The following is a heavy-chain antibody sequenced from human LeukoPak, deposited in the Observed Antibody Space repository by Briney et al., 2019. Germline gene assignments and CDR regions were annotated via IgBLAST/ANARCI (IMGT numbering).Heavy chain of an antibody. D-gene: IGHD1-26*01. CDR3: AIDTRIVGTPGAFDI. V-gene: IGHV3-66*01. Sequence: GGSLRLSCAASGFTVSSNYMSWVRQAPGKGLEWVSVIYSGGSTYYADSAKGRFTISRDNSKNTLYLQMNSLRAEDTAVYYCAIDTRIVGTPGAFDIWGQGTMVTVSS. CDR1: GFTVSSNY. J-gene: IGHJ3*02. CDR2: IYSGGST.